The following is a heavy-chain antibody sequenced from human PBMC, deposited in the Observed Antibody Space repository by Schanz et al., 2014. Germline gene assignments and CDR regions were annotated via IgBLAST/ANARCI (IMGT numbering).Heavy chain of an antibody. CDR3: ARANYRRKINFDY. CDR2: IWNNGVTK. D-gene: IGHD3-10*01. Sequence: VQLLESGGGVVQPGRSLRLSCAASGFAFSVYGIHWFRQPAGKGLEWVAVIWNNGVTKYYADSVKGRFTMSRDNSKNTLYLQMNSLRAEDTAVYYCARANYRRKINFDYWGRGTLXTVSS. CDR1: GFAFSVYG. J-gene: IGHJ4*02. V-gene: IGHV3-33*01.